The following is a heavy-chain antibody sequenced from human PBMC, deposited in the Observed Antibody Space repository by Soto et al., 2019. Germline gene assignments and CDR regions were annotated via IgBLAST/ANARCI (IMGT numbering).Heavy chain of an antibody. D-gene: IGHD4-17*01. J-gene: IGHJ5*02. CDR1: GGSISSGGYY. CDR2: IYYSGST. CDR3: ARESTVTTRVWFDP. Sequence: QVQLQESGPGLVKPSQTLSLTCTVSGGSISSGGYYWSWIRQHPGKGLEWIGYIYYSGSTYYNPSLTSRVTISVDTSKNQFSLKLSSVTAADTAVYYCARESTVTTRVWFDPWGQGTLVTVSS. V-gene: IGHV4-31*03.